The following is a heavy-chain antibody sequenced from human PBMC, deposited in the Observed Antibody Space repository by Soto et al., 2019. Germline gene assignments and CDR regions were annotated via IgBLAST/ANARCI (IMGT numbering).Heavy chain of an antibody. CDR1: GGSISDIF. CDR2: AHYSRTA. J-gene: IGHJ3*02. V-gene: IGHV4-59*08. CDR3: AKWVSPHRAFDI. D-gene: IGHD1-26*01. Sequence: QVQLQESGPGLVLPSETLSLTCSVTGGSISDIFWNWVRRPPGKGLEWIGYAHYSRTAKYNPSLKSRVTMSLVSSKNQISLRLSSVTAADTALYYCAKWVSPHRAFDIWGQGTMVTVSS.